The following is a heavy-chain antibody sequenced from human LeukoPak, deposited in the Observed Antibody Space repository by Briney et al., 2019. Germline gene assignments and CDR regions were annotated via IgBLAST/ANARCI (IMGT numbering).Heavy chain of an antibody. D-gene: IGHD6-19*01. CDR2: IKQDGSEK. Sequence: GGSLRLSCAASGFTFSSYWMSWVRQAPGKGLEWVANIKQDGSEKYYVDSVKGRFTISRDNAKNSLYLQMNSLRAEDTAVYYCARDPQIAVAGRHYYYYGMDVWGQGTTVTVSS. J-gene: IGHJ6*02. CDR1: GFTFSSYW. CDR3: ARDPQIAVAGRHYYYYGMDV. V-gene: IGHV3-7*03.